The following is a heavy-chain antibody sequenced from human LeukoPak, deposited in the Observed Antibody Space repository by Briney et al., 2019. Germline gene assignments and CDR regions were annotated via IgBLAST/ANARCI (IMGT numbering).Heavy chain of an antibody. V-gene: IGHV4-4*02. Sequence: SETLSLTCAVSGGSISSSNWWSWVRQPPGKGLEWIGEIYHSGSTNYNPSLKSRVTISVDKSKDQFSLKLSSVAAADTAVYYCARWTSYGSGTFDPWGQGTLVTVSS. CDR1: GGSISSSNW. CDR2: IYHSGST. CDR3: ARWTSYGSGTFDP. D-gene: IGHD3-10*01. J-gene: IGHJ5*02.